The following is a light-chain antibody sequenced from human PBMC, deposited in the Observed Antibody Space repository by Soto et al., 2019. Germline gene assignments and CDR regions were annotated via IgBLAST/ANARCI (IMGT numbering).Light chain of an antibody. J-gene: IGKJ1*01. Sequence: EIVMTQSPATLSVSPGERATLSCRASQSISSKLAWFQEKPGQAPRLLIFGSSIRAAGIPDRFSGSGSGADFTLTISRLEAEDFVVYYCQQYGTSPWTFGQGTKVEMK. CDR1: QSISSK. CDR2: GSS. V-gene: IGKV3-20*01. CDR3: QQYGTSPWT.